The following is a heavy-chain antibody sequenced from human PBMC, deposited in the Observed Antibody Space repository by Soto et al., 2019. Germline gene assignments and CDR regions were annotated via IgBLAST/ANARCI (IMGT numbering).Heavy chain of an antibody. CDR1: GGAFGRYS. V-gene: IGHV1-69*01. D-gene: IGHD4-17*01. J-gene: IGHJ4*02. Sequence: QVQLEQSGPEVKRPGTSVKVSCKASGGAFGRYSVSWVRQAPGQGLEWIGGVIPVFNTSNYSLKFHGRVAIFAHLSTNTVFMELRSLRSEDTALYYCARGDEMTAVTIFEYWGQGTLVTVSS. CDR3: ARGDEMTAVTIFEY. CDR2: VIPVFNTS.